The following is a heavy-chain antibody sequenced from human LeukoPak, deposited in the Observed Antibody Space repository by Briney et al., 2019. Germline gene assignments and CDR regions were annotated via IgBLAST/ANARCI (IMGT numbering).Heavy chain of an antibody. CDR3: AREDSSGWYPSGFDY. Sequence: ASVNVSCKASGYTFTSYAMNWVRQAPGQGLEWMGWINTNTGNPTYAQGFTGRFVFSLDTSVSTAYLQISSLKAEDTAVYYCAREDSSGWYPSGFDYWGQGTLVTVSS. D-gene: IGHD6-19*01. CDR2: INTNTGNP. V-gene: IGHV7-4-1*02. CDR1: GYTFTSYA. J-gene: IGHJ4*02.